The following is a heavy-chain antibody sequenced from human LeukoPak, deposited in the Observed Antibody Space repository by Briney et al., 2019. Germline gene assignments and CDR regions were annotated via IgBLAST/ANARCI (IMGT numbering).Heavy chain of an antibody. V-gene: IGHV4-39*01. J-gene: IGHJ3*02. CDR2: IYYSGST. Sequence: PSETLSLTCAVSSGSISSSSYYWGWIRQPPGKGLEWIGSIYYSGSTYYNPSLKSRVTLSVDTSNNQFSLKLRSVTAADTAVYYCARQERGYDGSGLRAFDIWGQGTMVTISS. CDR3: ARQERGYDGSGLRAFDI. D-gene: IGHD3-22*01. CDR1: SGSISSSSYY.